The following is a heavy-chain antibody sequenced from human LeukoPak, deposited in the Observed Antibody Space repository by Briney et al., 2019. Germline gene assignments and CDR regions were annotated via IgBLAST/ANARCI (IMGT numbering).Heavy chain of an antibody. V-gene: IGHV4-34*01. J-gene: IGHJ5*02. CDR3: ARGLTRGYCSSTSCSRNWFDP. D-gene: IGHD2-2*01. CDR1: GGSFSGYY. Sequence: PSETQSLTCAVYGGSFSGYYWSWIRQPPGKGLEWIGEINHSGSTNYNPSLKSRVTISVDTSKNQFSLKLSSVTAADTAVYYCARGLTRGYCSSTSCSRNWFDPWGQGTLVTVSS. CDR2: INHSGST.